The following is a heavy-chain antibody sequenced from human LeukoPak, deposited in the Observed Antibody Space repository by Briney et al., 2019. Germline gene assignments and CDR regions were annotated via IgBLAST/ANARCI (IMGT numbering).Heavy chain of an antibody. CDR3: ARGGAYYDILTGYYRSGDY. J-gene: IGHJ4*02. V-gene: IGHV4-61*02. D-gene: IGHD3-9*01. CDR1: GGSISSGSYY. Sequence: SETLSLXCTVSGGSISSGSYYWSWIRQPAGKGLEWIGRTYTSGITNYNPSLKSRVTISVDTSKNQFSLKLSSVTAADTAVYYCARGGAYYDILTGYYRSGDYWGQGTLVTVSS. CDR2: TYTSGIT.